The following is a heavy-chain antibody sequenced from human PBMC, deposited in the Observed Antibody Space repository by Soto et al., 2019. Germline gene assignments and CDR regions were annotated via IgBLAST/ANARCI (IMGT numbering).Heavy chain of an antibody. Sequence: GASVKVSCKTSGGTFSNDIFTWVRQAPGQGLEWMGRIIPLLDITNYAQKFQGRVTITADKSTSTAYMELNSLRSEDTAVYYCARDSPIGSTFSGYEAIDYWGQGTLVTVPQ. D-gene: IGHD5-12*01. CDR3: ARDSPIGSTFSGYEAIDY. V-gene: IGHV1-69*04. J-gene: IGHJ4*02. CDR1: GGTFSNDI. CDR2: IIPLLDIT.